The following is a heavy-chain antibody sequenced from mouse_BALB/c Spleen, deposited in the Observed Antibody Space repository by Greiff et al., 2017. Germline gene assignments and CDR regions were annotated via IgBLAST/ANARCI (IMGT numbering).Heavy chain of an antibody. D-gene: IGHD1-2*01. V-gene: IGHV5-4*02. CDR1: GFTFSDYY. CDR3: ARDLYYGSYAMDY. J-gene: IGHJ4*01. Sequence: EVQVVESGGGLVKPGGSLKLSCAASGFTFSDYYMYWVRQTPEKRLEWVATISDGGSYTYYPDSVKGRFTISRDNAKNNLYLQMSSLKSEDTAMYYCARDLYYGSYAMDYWGQGTSVTVSS. CDR2: ISDGGSYT.